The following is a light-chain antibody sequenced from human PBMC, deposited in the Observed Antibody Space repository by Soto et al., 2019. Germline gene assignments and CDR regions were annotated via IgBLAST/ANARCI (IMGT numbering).Light chain of an antibody. Sequence: DIQMTQSPSSLSASVGDRVTITCRASQGISNFLAWYQQKPGKVPKLLISAASTLQSGVPSRFSGSGSGTDFTLTITSLHPEDVATYYCQKYSSVITVGQGTRLEIK. V-gene: IGKV1-27*01. J-gene: IGKJ5*01. CDR2: AAS. CDR1: QGISNF. CDR3: QKYSSVIT.